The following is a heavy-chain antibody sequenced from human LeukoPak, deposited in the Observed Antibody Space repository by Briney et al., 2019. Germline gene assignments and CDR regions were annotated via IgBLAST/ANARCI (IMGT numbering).Heavy chain of an antibody. Sequence: PSETLSLTCAVYGGSFSGYYWSWIRQPPGKGLEWIGEINHSGSTNYNPSLKSRVTISVDTSKNQFSLKLSSVTAADTAVYYCARLPSRSRVEYQLQQPQRTQTQNWFDPWGQGTLVTVSS. CDR3: ARLPSRSRVEYQLQQPQRTQTQNWFDP. CDR2: INHSGST. D-gene: IGHD2-2*01. CDR1: GGSFSGYY. V-gene: IGHV4-34*01. J-gene: IGHJ5*02.